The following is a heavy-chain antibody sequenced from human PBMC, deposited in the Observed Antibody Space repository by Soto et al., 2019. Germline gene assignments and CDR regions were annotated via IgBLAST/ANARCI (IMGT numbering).Heavy chain of an antibody. CDR2: ISNYNGNT. V-gene: IGHV1-18*01. CDR3: AREFQQQPLDY. J-gene: IGHJ4*02. D-gene: IGHD6-13*01. Sequence: QVQLVQSGAEVKKPGASVKVSCKASGYTFTNYGISWVRQAPGPGLEWMGWISNYNGNTNYAQKFQGRVTMTTDTSTSTAYMELRSLRSDDTAIYYCAREFQQQPLDYWGQGTLVSVST. CDR1: GYTFTNYG.